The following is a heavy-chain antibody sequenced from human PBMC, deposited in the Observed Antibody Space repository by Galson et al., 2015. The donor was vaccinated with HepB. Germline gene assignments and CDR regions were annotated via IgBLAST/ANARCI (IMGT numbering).Heavy chain of an antibody. V-gene: IGHV3-53*01. CDR1: GFTVSGHY. D-gene: IGHD6-6*01. Sequence: SLRLSCAASGFTVSGHYMSWVRQAPGKGLEWVSLIYSSGSTYYADSVKGRFTISRDNSKNTLYLQMNSLRVEDTAVYYCARGGYSSSSAWFAPGGGGTLVTVSS. J-gene: IGHJ5*02. CDR3: ARGGYSSSSAWFAP. CDR2: IYSSGST.